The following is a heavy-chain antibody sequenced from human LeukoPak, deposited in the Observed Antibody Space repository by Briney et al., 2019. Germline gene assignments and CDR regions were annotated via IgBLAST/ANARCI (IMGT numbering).Heavy chain of an antibody. CDR2: INHSGST. Sequence: PSETLSLTCAVYGGSFSGYYWSWIRQPPGKGLEWIGEINHSGSTNYNPSLKSRVTISVDTSKNQFSLKLSSVTATDTAVYYCARLVLANWGFRFDYWGQGTLVTVSS. CDR3: ARLVLANWGFRFDY. J-gene: IGHJ4*02. V-gene: IGHV4-34*01. CDR1: GGSFSGYY. D-gene: IGHD7-27*01.